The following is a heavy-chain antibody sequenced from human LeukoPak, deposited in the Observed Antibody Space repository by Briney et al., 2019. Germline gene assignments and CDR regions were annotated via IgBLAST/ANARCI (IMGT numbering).Heavy chain of an antibody. CDR1: GITFSSYA. CDR2: ISGSGAST. Sequence: GGSLRLSCAAPGITFSSYAMSWVRQAPGKGLEWVSSISGSGASTYYADSVKGRFTISRDNSKNTLCLQMNSLRAEDTAVYYCAKDPNSSGWYEGVFDYWGQGTLVTVSS. V-gene: IGHV3-23*01. D-gene: IGHD6-19*01. J-gene: IGHJ4*02. CDR3: AKDPNSSGWYEGVFDY.